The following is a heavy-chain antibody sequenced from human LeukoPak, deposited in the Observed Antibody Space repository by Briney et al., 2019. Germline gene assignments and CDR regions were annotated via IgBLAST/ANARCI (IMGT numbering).Heavy chain of an antibody. V-gene: IGHV4-39*07. CDR2: IYYSGST. J-gene: IGHJ4*02. CDR3: AGQWFGELLIDY. D-gene: IGHD3-10*01. Sequence: SETLSLTCTVSGGSISSSSYYWGWIRQPPGKGLEWIGSIYYSGSTYYNPSLKSRVTISVDTSKNQFSLKLSSVTAADTAVYYCAGQWFGELLIDYWGQGTLVTVSS. CDR1: GGSISSSSYY.